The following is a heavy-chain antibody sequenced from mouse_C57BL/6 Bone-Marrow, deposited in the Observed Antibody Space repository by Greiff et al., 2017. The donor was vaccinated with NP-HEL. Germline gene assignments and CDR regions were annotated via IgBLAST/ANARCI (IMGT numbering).Heavy chain of an antibody. CDR2: IYPRDGST. V-gene: IGHV1-85*01. J-gene: IGHJ3*01. CDR3: ARWNHYYGSCY. D-gene: IGHD1-1*01. Sequence: QVQLQQSGPELVKPGASVKLSCKASGYTFTSYDINWVKQRPGQGLEWIGWIYPRDGSTKYNEKFKGKATLTVDTSSSTAYMELHSLTSEDSAVYFCARWNHYYGSCYWGQGTLVTVSA. CDR1: GYTFTSYD.